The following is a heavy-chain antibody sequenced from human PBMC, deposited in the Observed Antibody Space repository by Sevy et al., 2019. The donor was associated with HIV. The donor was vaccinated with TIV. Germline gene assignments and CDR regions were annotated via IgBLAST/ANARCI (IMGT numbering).Heavy chain of an antibody. J-gene: IGHJ4*02. Sequence: GGSLRLSCVVSTFTFSDYYMTWIRQAPGKGLEWISHISSGGTITSHADSVKDRFTISRDNAKNSLYLQMNSLRAEDTAVYYCARVRYNYGSYYFDYWGQGTLVTVSS. CDR3: ARVRYNYGSYYFDY. CDR2: ISSGGTIT. D-gene: IGHD5-18*01. CDR1: TFTFSDYY. V-gene: IGHV3-11*01.